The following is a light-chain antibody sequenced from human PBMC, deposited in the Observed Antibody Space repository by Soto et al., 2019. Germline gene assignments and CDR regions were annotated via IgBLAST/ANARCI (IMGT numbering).Light chain of an antibody. V-gene: IGLV2-23*02. CDR2: EVT. Sequence: QSALTQPASVSGSPGQSITISCTGTSSDFGSYDLVSWYQQQPGKAPKLMIYEVTKRPSGVSNRFSGSKSTNTASLTISVLQSDDEADYYCCSYGGTFRVFVGGTKVTVL. CDR1: SSDFGSYDL. CDR3: CSYGGTFRV. J-gene: IGLJ3*02.